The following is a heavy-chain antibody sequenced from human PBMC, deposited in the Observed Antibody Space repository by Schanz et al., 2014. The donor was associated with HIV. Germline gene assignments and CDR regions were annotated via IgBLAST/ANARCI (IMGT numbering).Heavy chain of an antibody. CDR1: GFTFSSYW. Sequence: EVQLVESGGALVQPGVSLRLSCVASGFTFSSYWMHWVRQAPGEGMVWVSRINSDGSSTTYGDYVKGRFTISRDNAKNTLYLQMNSLRADDMAVYYCARDYRFLQEYHYGMDVWGQGTTVSVS. CDR3: ARDYRFLQEYHYGMDV. D-gene: IGHD3-3*01. V-gene: IGHV3-74*01. CDR2: INSDGSST. J-gene: IGHJ6*02.